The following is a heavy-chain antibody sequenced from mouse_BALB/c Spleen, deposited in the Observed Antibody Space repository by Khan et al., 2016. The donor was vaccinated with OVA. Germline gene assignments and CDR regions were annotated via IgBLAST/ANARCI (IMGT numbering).Heavy chain of an antibody. CDR1: GFNIKNTY. Sequence: VQLKQSGAEFVKPGASVRLSCTASGFNIKNTYIHWVKQRPEQGLEWIGRIDPANGNTKYDPKFQGKATITADKSSNTAYMKLSSLTSEDTAVYYCAYASLLYAFDYWGQGTSVTVSS. J-gene: IGHJ4*01. CDR3: AYASLLYAFDY. CDR2: IDPANGNT. V-gene: IGHV14-3*02.